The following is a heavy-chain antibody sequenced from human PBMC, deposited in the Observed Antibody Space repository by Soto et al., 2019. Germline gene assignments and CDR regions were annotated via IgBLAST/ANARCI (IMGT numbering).Heavy chain of an antibody. J-gene: IGHJ4*02. CDR1: GGSISSSSYY. V-gene: IGHV4-39*01. CDR3: ARQPRILTGYSGHFDY. D-gene: IGHD3-9*01. Sequence: QLQLQESGPGLVKPSETLSLTCTVSGGSISSSSYYWGWIRQPPGKGLEWIGSIYYSGSTYYNPSLKSRVTISVDTSKNQFSLKLSSVTTAETAVYYCARQPRILTGYSGHFDYGGQGTLVTVSS. CDR2: IYYSGST.